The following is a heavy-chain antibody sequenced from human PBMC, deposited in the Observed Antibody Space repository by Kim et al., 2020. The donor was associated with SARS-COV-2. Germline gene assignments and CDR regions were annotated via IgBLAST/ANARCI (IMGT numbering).Heavy chain of an antibody. CDR1: GGSFSGYY. CDR3: ARRQLVEDWFDP. CDR2: INHSGST. D-gene: IGHD6-13*01. Sequence: SETLSLTCAVYGGSFSGYYWSWIRQPPGKGLEWIGEINHSGSTNYNPSLKSRVTISVDTSKNQFSLKLSSVTAADTAVYYCARRQLVEDWFDPWGQGTLVTVSS. J-gene: IGHJ5*02. V-gene: IGHV4-34*01.